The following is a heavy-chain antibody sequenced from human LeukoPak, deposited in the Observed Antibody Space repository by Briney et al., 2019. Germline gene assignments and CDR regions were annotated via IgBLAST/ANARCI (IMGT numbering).Heavy chain of an antibody. V-gene: IGHV3-49*04. CDR2: IRSKAYGGTT. D-gene: IGHD3-9*01. CDR3: AKAPYYDILTQYYFDY. Sequence: GGSLRLSCTASGFTFGDYVMSWVRQAPGKGLEWVGFIRSKAYGGTTKNAASVKGRFTISRDDSRSIAYLQMNSLRAEDTALYYCAKAPYYDILTQYYFDYWGQGTLVTVSS. J-gene: IGHJ4*02. CDR1: GFTFGDYV.